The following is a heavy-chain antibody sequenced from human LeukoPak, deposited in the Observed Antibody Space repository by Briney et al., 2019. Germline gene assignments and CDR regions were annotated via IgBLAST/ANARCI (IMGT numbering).Heavy chain of an antibody. J-gene: IGHJ4*02. CDR3: ARDFPRSGTTGY. CDR1: GFIFNNYY. D-gene: IGHD1-7*01. Sequence: GGSLRLSCAASGFIFNNYYMSWVRQAPGKGLEWVANIKHDGSEIYYVDSVKGRFTISRDNAKNTLYLQMNSLRAEDTAVYYCARDFPRSGTTGYWGQGTLVTVSS. V-gene: IGHV3-7*01. CDR2: IKHDGSEI.